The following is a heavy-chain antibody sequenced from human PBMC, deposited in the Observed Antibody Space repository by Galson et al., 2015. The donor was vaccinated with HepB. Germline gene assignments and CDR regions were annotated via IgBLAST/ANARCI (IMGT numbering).Heavy chain of an antibody. Sequence: SVKVSCKASGGTFSSYAISWVRQAPGQGLEWMGGFDPEVGETIYAQKFQGRVTMTEDTSTDTAYMELSSLRSEDTAVYYCATLLVGAGTYFDHWGQGSLVTVSS. CDR2: FDPEVGET. D-gene: IGHD1-26*01. CDR3: ATLLVGAGTYFDH. J-gene: IGHJ4*02. V-gene: IGHV1-24*01. CDR1: GGTFSSYA.